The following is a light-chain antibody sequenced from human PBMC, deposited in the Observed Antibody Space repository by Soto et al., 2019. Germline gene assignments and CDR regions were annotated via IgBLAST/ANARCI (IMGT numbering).Light chain of an antibody. CDR2: AAS. V-gene: IGKV1-39*01. Sequence: DIQMTQSPSSLSASVGDRVTITCRASQNINRYLNWYQQKPGQAPKLLIYAASTLQSGVPSRFSGSGSGTDFTLTINSLHPEDFATYYCQQSYNTPPITFGQGTRLDIK. CDR3: QQSYNTPPIT. J-gene: IGKJ5*01. CDR1: QNINRY.